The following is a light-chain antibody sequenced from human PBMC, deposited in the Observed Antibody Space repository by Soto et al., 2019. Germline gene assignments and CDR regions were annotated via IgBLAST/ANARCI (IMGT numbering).Light chain of an antibody. Sequence: QSALTQPPSASGSPGQSVTISCTGTSSDVGGYNYVSWYQQHPGKAPKLMIYEVSKRPSGVPDRFSGSKSGNTASLTVSGLQAEDEADYYCSAYAVSKGYGFGTGTKVTVL. CDR3: SAYAVSKGYG. J-gene: IGLJ1*01. CDR2: EVS. CDR1: SSDVGGYNY. V-gene: IGLV2-8*01.